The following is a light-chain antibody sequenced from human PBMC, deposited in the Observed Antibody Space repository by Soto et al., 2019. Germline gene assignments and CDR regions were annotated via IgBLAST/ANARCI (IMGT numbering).Light chain of an antibody. V-gene: IGKV1-5*03. CDR3: QQYNSYSGIT. Sequence: DIQMTQSPSTLSASVGDRVTITCRASQSISSWLAWYQQKPGKAPKLLIYKASSLESGVPSRFSGSGSGTEFTLTLSSLQPDDFATYYCQQYNSYSGITFGPGTKVAIK. CDR1: QSISSW. CDR2: KAS. J-gene: IGKJ3*01.